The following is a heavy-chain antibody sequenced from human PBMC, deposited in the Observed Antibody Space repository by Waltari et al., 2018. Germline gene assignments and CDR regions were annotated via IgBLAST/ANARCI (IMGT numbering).Heavy chain of an antibody. Sequence: EVQLLESAGGLVQPGGALRLSGAASGFPFMGYAMGWVRQAPGEGLELVGSISGSGPTPFHADSVKGRFTIVRDNSKDTFYLQMNSLRVDDSAVYYCAKGSRGYTNYFFDYWGQGALVTVSS. D-gene: IGHD3-16*02. J-gene: IGHJ4*02. CDR1: GFPFMGYA. V-gene: IGHV3-23*01. CDR2: ISGSGPTP. CDR3: AKGSRGYTNYFFDY.